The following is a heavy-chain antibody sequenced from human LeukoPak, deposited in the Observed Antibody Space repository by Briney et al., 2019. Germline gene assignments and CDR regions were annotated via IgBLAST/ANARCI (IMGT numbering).Heavy chain of an antibody. J-gene: IGHJ4*02. D-gene: IGHD2-21*02. V-gene: IGHV1-69*13. CDR1: GGTFSSYA. Sequence: SVKVSCKASGGTFSSYAISWVRQAPGQGLEWMGGIIPIFGTANYAQKFQGRVTITADESTSTAYMELSSLRSEDTAVYYCARVGMDCGGDCYDYFDYWGQGTLVTVSS. CDR3: ARVGMDCGGDCYDYFDY. CDR2: IIPIFGTA.